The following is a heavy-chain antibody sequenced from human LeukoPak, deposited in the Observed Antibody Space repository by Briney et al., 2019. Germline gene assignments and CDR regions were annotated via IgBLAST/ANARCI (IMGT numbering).Heavy chain of an antibody. D-gene: IGHD1-26*01. CDR2: IKQDGSEK. J-gene: IGHJ4*02. Sequence: GGSLRLSCLASGLTFSGYSMNWVRQAPGKGLEWVANIKQDGSEKFYVDSVKGRFTISRDNDKNSLCLQMNSLRAEDAAVYYCARAVGATHFDYWGQGILVTVSS. V-gene: IGHV3-7*04. CDR1: GLTFSGYS. CDR3: ARAVGATHFDY.